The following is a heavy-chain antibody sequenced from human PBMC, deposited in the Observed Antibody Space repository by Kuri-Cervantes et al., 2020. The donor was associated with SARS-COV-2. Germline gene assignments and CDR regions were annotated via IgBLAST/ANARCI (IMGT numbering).Heavy chain of an antibody. D-gene: IGHD6-13*01. CDR1: VSGFTFSSYA. CDR3: ARDPRQQQLVPRGYYFDY. V-gene: IGHV3-30*01. J-gene: IGHJ4*02. Sequence: GESLKISCAASVSGFTFSSYAMHWVRQAPGKGLEWVAIISYDGSNKYYADSVKGRFTISRDNSKNTLYLQMNSLRAEDTAVYYCARDPRQQQLVPRGYYFDYWGQGTLVTVSS. CDR2: ISYDGSNK.